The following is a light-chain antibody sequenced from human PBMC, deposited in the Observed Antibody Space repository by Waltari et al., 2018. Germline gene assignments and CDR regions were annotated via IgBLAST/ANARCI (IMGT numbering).Light chain of an antibody. CDR2: GAS. CDR3: QHYVRLPVT. Sequence: EIVLTQSPDTLSLSPGERATLSCWASQSVGRSLAWYQHKRGQPPRLLIYGASTRATGVPDRFSGSGSGTDFSLTISRLEPEDFAVYYCQHYVRLPVTFGQGTKVEI. CDR1: QSVGRS. V-gene: IGKV3-20*01. J-gene: IGKJ1*01.